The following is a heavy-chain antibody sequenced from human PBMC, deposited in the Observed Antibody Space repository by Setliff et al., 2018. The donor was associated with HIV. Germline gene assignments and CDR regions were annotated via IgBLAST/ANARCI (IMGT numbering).Heavy chain of an antibody. V-gene: IGHV4-59*08. CDR1: DGSFSSDY. D-gene: IGHD2-21*02. Sequence: PSETLSLTCTVSDGSFSSDYWTWIRQTPGKGLEWIGYIYYSGSTKYNPSLTSRVTISVDTSKNQFSLKLSSVTAADTAVYYCARQTATGTSATFDSWGQGSLVTVSS. CDR2: IYYSGST. CDR3: ARQTATGTSATFDS. J-gene: IGHJ4*02.